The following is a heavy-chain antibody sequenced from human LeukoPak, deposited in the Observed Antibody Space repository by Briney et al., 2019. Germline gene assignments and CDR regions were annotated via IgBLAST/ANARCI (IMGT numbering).Heavy chain of an antibody. D-gene: IGHD1-1*01. Sequence: PGGSLRLSCAASGFTVSSNYLSWVPQAPGKGLEWVSVIYSGGSTYYADSVKGRFTISRDNSKNTLYLQMNSLRAEDTAVYYCASPRVRSAFDIWGQGTMVTVSS. CDR1: GFTVSSNY. V-gene: IGHV3-53*01. J-gene: IGHJ3*02. CDR2: IYSGGST. CDR3: ASPRVRSAFDI.